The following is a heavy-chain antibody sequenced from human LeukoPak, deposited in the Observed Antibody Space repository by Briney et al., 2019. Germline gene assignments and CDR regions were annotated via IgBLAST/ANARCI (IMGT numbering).Heavy chain of an antibody. J-gene: IGHJ4*02. V-gene: IGHV3-30*04. CDR1: GFTFSSYA. CDR3: AREAGYYDSSGYYANPLPVAFDY. D-gene: IGHD3-22*01. CDR2: ISYDGSNK. Sequence: YPGGSLRLSCAASGFTFSSYAMHWVRQAPGKGLEWVAVISYDGSNKYYADSVKGRFTISRDNSKNTLYLQMNSLRAEDTAVYYCAREAGYYDSSGYYANPLPVAFDYWGQGTLVTVSS.